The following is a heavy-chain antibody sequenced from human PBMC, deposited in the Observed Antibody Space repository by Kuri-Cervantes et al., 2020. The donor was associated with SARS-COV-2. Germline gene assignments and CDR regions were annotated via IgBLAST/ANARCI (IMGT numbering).Heavy chain of an antibody. CDR3: ARDTLNMITFGGVIAIGEDY. Sequence: GGSLRLSCAASGFTFSSYSMNWVRQAPGKGLEWVSSISSSSSYIYYADSVKGRFTISRDNAKNSLYLQMSSLRAEDTAVYYCARDTLNMITFGGVIAIGEDYWGQGTLVTVSS. D-gene: IGHD3-16*02. J-gene: IGHJ4*02. CDR1: GFTFSSYS. V-gene: IGHV3-21*01. CDR2: ISSSSSYI.